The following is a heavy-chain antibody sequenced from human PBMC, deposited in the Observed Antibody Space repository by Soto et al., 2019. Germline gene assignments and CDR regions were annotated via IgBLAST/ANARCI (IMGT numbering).Heavy chain of an antibody. CDR3: ASGITSHRGV. V-gene: IGHV4-34*01. D-gene: IGHD3-10*01. CDR1: GGSFSGYY. J-gene: IGHJ6*02. CDR2: INHSGST. Sequence: PSETLSLTCAVYGGSFSGYYWSWIRQPPGKGLEWIGEINHSGSTNYNPSLKSRVTISVDTSKNQFSLKLSSVTAADTAVYYCASGITSHRGVWGQGTTVTVSS.